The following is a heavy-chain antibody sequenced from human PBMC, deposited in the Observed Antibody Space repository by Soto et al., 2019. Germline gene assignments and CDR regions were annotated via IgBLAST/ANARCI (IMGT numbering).Heavy chain of an antibody. CDR1: GYTFTGYY. CDR3: ARVEYSSNWYPFDY. CDR2: INPNSGGT. D-gene: IGHD6-13*01. Sequence: QVQLVQSGAEVKKPGASVKVSCKASGYTFTGYYMHWVRQAPGQGLEWRGWINPNSGGTNYAQKFQGRVTMTRDTSISTAYMELSRLRSEDTAVYYCARVEYSSNWYPFDYWGQGTLVTVSS. V-gene: IGHV1-2*02. J-gene: IGHJ4*02.